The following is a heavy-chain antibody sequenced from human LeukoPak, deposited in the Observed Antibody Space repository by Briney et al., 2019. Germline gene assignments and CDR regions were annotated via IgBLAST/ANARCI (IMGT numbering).Heavy chain of an antibody. CDR1: GYRFTSHW. D-gene: IGHD3-22*01. J-gene: IGHJ3*02. CDR2: IYSGDSET. V-gene: IGHV5-51*01. Sequence: PGEPLKISFQGSGYRFTSHWIGWVRPMPGKGLEWMGIIYSGDSETRYSPSFQGQVTISADKSISTAYLQWSSLKASDTAMYYCARRYYYDSSGYYLAHDAFDIWGQGTMVTVSS. CDR3: ARRYYYDSSGYYLAHDAFDI.